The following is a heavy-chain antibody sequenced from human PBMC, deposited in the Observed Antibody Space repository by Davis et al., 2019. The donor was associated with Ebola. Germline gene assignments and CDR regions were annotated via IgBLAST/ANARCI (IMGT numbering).Heavy chain of an antibody. D-gene: IGHD6-19*01. CDR3: ARHPKYSSGLRWFDP. J-gene: IGHJ5*02. V-gene: IGHV5-51*01. CDR2: IYPGDSDT. CDR1: GDRFTSNW. Sequence: KVSCKTFGDRFTSNWIGWVRQMPGKGLEWMGIIYPGDSDTRYSPSFQGQVTISVDKFTTTAYLQWSSLKASDTAIYYCARHPKYSSGLRWFDPWGQGTLVTVSS.